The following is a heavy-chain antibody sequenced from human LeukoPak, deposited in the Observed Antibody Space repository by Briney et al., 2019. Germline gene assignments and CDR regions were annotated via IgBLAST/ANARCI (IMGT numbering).Heavy chain of an antibody. J-gene: IGHJ4*02. D-gene: IGHD3-10*01. CDR3: ARSVSGSYQGFYFDS. CDR1: GGTFSSYA. V-gene: IGHV1-69*13. CDR2: IIPIFGTA. Sequence: ASVKVSCKASGGTFSSYAISWVRQAPGQGLEWMGGIIPIFGTANYAQKFQGRVTITADESTSTAYMELSSLRSEDTAVYYCARSVSGSYQGFYFDSWGQGTLVTVSS.